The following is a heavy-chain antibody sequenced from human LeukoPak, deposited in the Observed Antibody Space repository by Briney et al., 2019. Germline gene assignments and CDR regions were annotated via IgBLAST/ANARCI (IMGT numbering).Heavy chain of an antibody. Sequence: SDTLSLTCSVSGGSISTYYWTWIRQPPGKGLEWIGYIYYSGNNNYNTSLKSRLTISVDPSKNQFFLNLISVTARATAMCYCARTRDIVVVTTMPRMYSEVWGRGTLVTVSS. V-gene: IGHV4-59*07. CDR3: ARTRDIVVVTTMPRMYSEV. CDR1: GGSISTYY. J-gene: IGHJ2*01. CDR2: IYYSGNN. D-gene: IGHD2-21*02.